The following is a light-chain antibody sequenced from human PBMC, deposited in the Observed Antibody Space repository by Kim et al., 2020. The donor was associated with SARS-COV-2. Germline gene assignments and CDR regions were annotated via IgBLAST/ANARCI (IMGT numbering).Light chain of an antibody. CDR3: QKYAGAPWT. CDR1: QDISNY. CDR2: AAS. V-gene: IGKV1-27*01. Sequence: DIHMTQSPSSLSASVGDRVTITCRASQDISNYVAWYQQKPGKPPKLLIYAASTLQSGVPSRFSGSGSGTDFTLTISSLQPEDVATYYCQKYAGAPWTFGQGTKVDIK. J-gene: IGKJ1*01.